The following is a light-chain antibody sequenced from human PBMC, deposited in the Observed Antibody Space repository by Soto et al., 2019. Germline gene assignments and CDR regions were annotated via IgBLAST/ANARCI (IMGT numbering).Light chain of an antibody. Sequence: EILLSLSPATLSLNPGERATLSCRASQSVGDYLAWYQQRPGQAPRLLIYGASNRATGIPARFSASGSETDFTLTISSLQPDDSAVYFCQQRSKLPRTFGGGTKADIK. CDR3: QQRSKLPRT. V-gene: IGKV3-11*01. J-gene: IGKJ4*01. CDR1: QSVGDY. CDR2: GAS.